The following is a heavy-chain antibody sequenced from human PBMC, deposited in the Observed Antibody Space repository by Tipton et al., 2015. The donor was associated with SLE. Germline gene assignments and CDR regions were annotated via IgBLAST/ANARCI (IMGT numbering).Heavy chain of an antibody. J-gene: IGHJ4*02. CDR2: TSYSGST. D-gene: IGHD3-22*01. V-gene: IGHV4-31*03. CDR3: ARTYFYDSSGTPSADH. Sequence: TLFLTCIVSGDSISSSSYYWGWIRQPPGKGLEWIGYTSYSGSTYYNPFLKSRVTISVDTSKNQFSLKLRSVTAADTAIYFCARTYFYDSSGTPSADHWGQGTLVTVSS. CDR1: GDSISSSSYY.